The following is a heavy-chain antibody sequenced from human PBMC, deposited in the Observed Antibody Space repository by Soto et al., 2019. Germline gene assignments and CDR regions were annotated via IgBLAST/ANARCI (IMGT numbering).Heavy chain of an antibody. CDR1: GVSVTSYT. CDR3: ERDGMTTGDT. D-gene: IGHD2-21*02. Sequence: PSETLSLTCIVSGVSVTSYTWSWVRQPANKGLEWIGRVFSSVSATYNPSLKSRVSISMDTAENRISLKLDSVTAADAGVYFCERDGMTTGDTWGPGTLATVSS. CDR2: VFSSVSA. J-gene: IGHJ4*02. V-gene: IGHV4-4*07.